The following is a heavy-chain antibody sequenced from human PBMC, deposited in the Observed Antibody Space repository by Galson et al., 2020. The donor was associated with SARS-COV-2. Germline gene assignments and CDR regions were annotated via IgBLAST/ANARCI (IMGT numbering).Heavy chain of an antibody. J-gene: IGHJ6*03. D-gene: IGHD1-1*01. CDR3: ARWNVEMATIPAVYYYYYMDG. Sequence: SETLSLTCTVSGGTISSYYWSWIRQPPGKGLEWIGYIYYSGSTNYNPSLKSRVTITVDTSKNQFSLKLSSVTAADTAVYYCARWNVEMATIPAVYYYYYMDGWGKGTTVTVSS. V-gene: IGHV4-59*01. CDR1: GGTISSYY. CDR2: IYYSGST.